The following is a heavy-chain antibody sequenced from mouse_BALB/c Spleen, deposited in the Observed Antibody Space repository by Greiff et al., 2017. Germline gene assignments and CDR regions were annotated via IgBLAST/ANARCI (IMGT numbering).Heavy chain of an antibody. CDR1: GFTFSSFG. J-gene: IGHJ3*01. CDR3: ATQYYGSSYRFAY. Sequence: EVHLVESGGGLVQPGGSRKLSCAASGFTFSSFGMHWVRQAPEKGLEWVAYISSGSSTIYYADTVKGRFTISRDNHKNTLFLQMTSLRSEDTAMYYCATQYYGSSYRFAYWGQGTLVTVSA. V-gene: IGHV5-17*02. CDR2: ISSGSSTI. D-gene: IGHD1-1*01.